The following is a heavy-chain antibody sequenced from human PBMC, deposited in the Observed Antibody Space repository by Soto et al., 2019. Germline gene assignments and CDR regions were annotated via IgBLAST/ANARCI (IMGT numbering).Heavy chain of an antibody. Sequence: EVQLVESGGGLVKPGGSLRLSCAASGFTFSSYSMNWVRQAPGKGLEWVSSISSSSSYIYYADSVKGRFTISRDNAKNSLYLQMNSLRANDTAVYYSARAEETYPFKITGPTLFDYWGQGTLVTVSS. CDR1: GFTFSSYS. D-gene: IGHD1-7*01. CDR3: ARAEETYPFKITGPTLFDY. J-gene: IGHJ4*02. V-gene: IGHV3-21*01. CDR2: ISSSSSYI.